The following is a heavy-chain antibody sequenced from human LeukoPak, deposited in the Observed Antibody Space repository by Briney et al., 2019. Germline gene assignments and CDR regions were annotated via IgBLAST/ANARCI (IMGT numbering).Heavy chain of an antibody. CDR3: ARVYGDNVRFDP. CDR2: IYHSGIT. CDR1: GGSISSGGYY. Sequence: SETLSLTCTVSGGSISSGGYYWSWIRQHPGKGLEWLGYIYHSGITYYNPSLKSRVTISVDTSNNQFSLKLSSVTAADTAVYYCARVYGDNVRFDPWGQGTLVTVSS. J-gene: IGHJ5*02. V-gene: IGHV4-31*03. D-gene: IGHD4-17*01.